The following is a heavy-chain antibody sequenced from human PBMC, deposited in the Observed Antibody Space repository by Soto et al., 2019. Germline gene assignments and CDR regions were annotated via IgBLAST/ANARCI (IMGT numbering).Heavy chain of an antibody. J-gene: IGHJ6*02. CDR1: GGTFSSYA. CDR3: ATSITFGGVIVRRGMDV. CDR2: IIPIFGTA. D-gene: IGHD3-16*02. Sequence: LVKVSCKASGGTFSSYAISWVRQAPGQGLEWMGGIIPIFGTANYAQKFQGRVTITADESTSTAYMELSSLRSEDTAVYYCATSITFGGVIVRRGMDVWGQGTTVTVSS. V-gene: IGHV1-69*13.